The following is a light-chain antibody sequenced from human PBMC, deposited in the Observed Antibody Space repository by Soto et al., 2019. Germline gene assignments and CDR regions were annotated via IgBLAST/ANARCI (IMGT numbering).Light chain of an antibody. J-gene: IGLJ1*01. CDR1: TGPVTSGHY. V-gene: IGLV7-46*01. Sequence: QAVVTQEPSLTVSPGGTVTLTCGSSTGPVTSGHYPYWFQQKPGQAPRTLIYDTSKKKSWTPARFSGSLLGGKAALTLSGAQPEDEAEYYYLLSYSGARVFGTGTKLTVL. CDR2: DTS. CDR3: LLSYSGARV.